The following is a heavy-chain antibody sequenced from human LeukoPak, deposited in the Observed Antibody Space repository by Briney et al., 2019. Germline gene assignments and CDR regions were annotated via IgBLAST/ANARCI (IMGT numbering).Heavy chain of an antibody. Sequence: ASVKASCKASGYTFTGYYMHWVRQAPGQGLEWMGRINPNSGGTNYAQKFQGRVTMTRDTSISTAYMELSRLRSDDTAVYYCARELAAMVASYYYYGMDVWGQGTTVTVSS. CDR2: INPNSGGT. CDR3: ARELAAMVASYYYYGMDV. CDR1: GYTFTGYY. V-gene: IGHV1-2*06. D-gene: IGHD5-18*01. J-gene: IGHJ6*02.